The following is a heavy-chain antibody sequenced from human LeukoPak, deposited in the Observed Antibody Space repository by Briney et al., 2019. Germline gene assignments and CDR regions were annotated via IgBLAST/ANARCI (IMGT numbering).Heavy chain of an antibody. CDR1: GYTFTSYD. D-gene: IGHD6-13*01. CDR3: ARESLSSWAYYYYYYMDV. Sequence: GASVKVSCKASGYTFTSYDINWVRQATGQGLEWMGWMNPNSGNTGYAQKFQGRVTMTRNTSISTAYVELSSLRSEDTAVYYCARESLSSWAYYYYYYMDVWGKGTTVTISS. V-gene: IGHV1-8*02. CDR2: MNPNSGNT. J-gene: IGHJ6*03.